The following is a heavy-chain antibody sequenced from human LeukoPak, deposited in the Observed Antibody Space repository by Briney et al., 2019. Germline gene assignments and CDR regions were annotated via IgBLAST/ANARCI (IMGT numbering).Heavy chain of an antibody. CDR3: ARGCGGDCYWTHYYFDY. CDR2: IYYSGST. CDR1: GGSFSGYY. D-gene: IGHD2-21*02. Sequence: SETLSVTCAVYGGSFSGYYWSWIRQPPGKGLEWIGYIYYSGSTYYNPSLKSRVTISVDTSKNQFSLKLSSVTAADTAVYYCARGCGGDCYWTHYYFDYWGQGTLVTVSS. V-gene: IGHV4-30-4*01. J-gene: IGHJ4*02.